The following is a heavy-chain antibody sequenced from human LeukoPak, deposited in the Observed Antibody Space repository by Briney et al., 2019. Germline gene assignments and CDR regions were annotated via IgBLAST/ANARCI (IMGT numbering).Heavy chain of an antibody. CDR2: IYYSGST. V-gene: IGHV4-59*01. D-gene: IGHD1-26*01. J-gene: IGHJ3*02. CDR3: ARDPGPSWGAFDI. CDR1: GGSISSYY. Sequence: KPSETLSLTCTASGGSISSYYWSWIRQPPGKGLEWIGYIYYSGSTNYNPSLKSRVTISVDTSKNQFSLKLSSVTAADTAVYYCARDPGPSWGAFDIWGQGTMVTVSS.